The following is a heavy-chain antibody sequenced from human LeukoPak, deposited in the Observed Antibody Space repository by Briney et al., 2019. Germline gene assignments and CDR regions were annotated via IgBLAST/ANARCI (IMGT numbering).Heavy chain of an antibody. J-gene: IGHJ4*02. Sequence: GGSLRLSCAASGFTFSSHAMSWVRQAPGKGLEWLSHISGSGTTIYDADSVKGRFTISRDNAKNSLSLQMDSLRDEDTAVYYCARGWTTLDSWGQGTLVTVSS. CDR2: ISGSGTTI. CDR1: GFTFSSHA. CDR3: ARGWTTLDS. V-gene: IGHV3-48*02. D-gene: IGHD1-14*01.